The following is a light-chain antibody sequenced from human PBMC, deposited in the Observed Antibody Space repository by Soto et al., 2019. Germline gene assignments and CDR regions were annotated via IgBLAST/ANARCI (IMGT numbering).Light chain of an antibody. CDR2: GAF. J-gene: IGKJ1*01. V-gene: IGKV3-15*01. CDR1: QSVSSN. Sequence: EIVMTQSPVTLSVSPGERATLSCRASQSVSSNLAWYQQKPGQAPSLLIYGAFTRATGIPARFSGTGSGTEFTLTISSLQSEDFALYYCQPYNDWPLTFGQGTKVDI. CDR3: QPYNDWPLT.